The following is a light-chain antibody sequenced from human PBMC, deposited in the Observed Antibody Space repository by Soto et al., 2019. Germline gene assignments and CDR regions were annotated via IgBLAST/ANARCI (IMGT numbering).Light chain of an antibody. CDR3: QQSNNWPYT. J-gene: IGKJ2*01. Sequence: EIVMTQSPATLSVSQGERAALSCRASQSVSSNLAWYQQKAGQTPRLLIYDASTRATGIPARFSGSGSGTEFTLTISSLQSEDFAVYYCQQSNNWPYTFGQGTKVDIK. CDR1: QSVSSN. V-gene: IGKV3-15*01. CDR2: DAS.